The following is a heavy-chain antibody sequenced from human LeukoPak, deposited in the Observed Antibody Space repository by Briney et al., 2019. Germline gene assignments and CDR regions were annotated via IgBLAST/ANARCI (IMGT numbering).Heavy chain of an antibody. CDR3: ATVRPKARSGSYFHYYDYMDV. J-gene: IGHJ6*03. V-gene: IGHV1-24*01. CDR2: FDPDDGET. D-gene: IGHD1-26*01. Sequence: GASVKVSCKVSGDILTDLSMHWLRQAPGKGLEWMGGFDPDDGETIYAQRFQGRVTMTEDTSTDTAYMYLSSLRSEDTAVYYCATVRPKARSGSYFHYYDYMDVWGQGTTVTVSS. CDR1: GDILTDLS.